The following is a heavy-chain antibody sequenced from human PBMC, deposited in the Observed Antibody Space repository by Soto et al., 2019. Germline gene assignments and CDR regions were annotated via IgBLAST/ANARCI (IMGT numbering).Heavy chain of an antibody. J-gene: IGHJ5*02. CDR3: ARGRGIAAGLNWFEP. CDR1: GGSISSGGYY. V-gene: IGHV4-31*03. D-gene: IGHD6-13*01. Sequence: SETLSLTCTVSGGSISSGGYYWNWIRQPPGKGLEWIGYIYYSGSTYYNPSLQSRISMSVDTFKNHFSLQLIYVTAADTAVYYCARGRGIAAGLNWFEPWGQGTLVTVSS. CDR2: IYYSGST.